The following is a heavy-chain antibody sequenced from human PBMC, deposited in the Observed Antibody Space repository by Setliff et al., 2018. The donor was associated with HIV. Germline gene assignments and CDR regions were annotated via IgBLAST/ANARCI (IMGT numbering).Heavy chain of an antibody. D-gene: IGHD2-8*02. CDR2: IYFSGTP. Sequence: SETLSLTCTVSGGSINSRSYYWAWIRQPPGKGLEWVASIYFSGTPYYNPSLKNRVTISVDTSKNQFSLKLSSVTAADTAVYYCARRGMWSYDTGGNPTATFDYWGQGVLVTVSS. CDR3: ARRGMWSYDTGGNPTATFDY. J-gene: IGHJ4*02. CDR1: GGSINSRSYY. V-gene: IGHV4-39*01.